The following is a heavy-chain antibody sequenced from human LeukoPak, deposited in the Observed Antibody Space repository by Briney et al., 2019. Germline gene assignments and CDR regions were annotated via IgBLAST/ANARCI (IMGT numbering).Heavy chain of an antibody. J-gene: IGHJ4*02. CDR1: GGSISSYY. D-gene: IGHD4-17*01. V-gene: IGHV4-59*01. CDR2: IYYSGST. Sequence: SETLSLTCTVSGGSISSYYWSWIRQPPGKGLEWIGYIYYSGSTNYNPSLKSRVTISVDTSKNQFSLKLSSVTAADTAVYYCARANHDYDDYGGALHDYWGQGTLVTVSS. CDR3: ARANHDYDDYGGALHDY.